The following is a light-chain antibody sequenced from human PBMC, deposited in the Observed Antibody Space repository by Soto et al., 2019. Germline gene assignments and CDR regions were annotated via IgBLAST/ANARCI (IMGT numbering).Light chain of an antibody. V-gene: IGKV3-20*01. Sequence: EIVLTQSPGTLSLSPGERATLSCRASQSVSSSYLAWYQQKPGQAPRLLIYGASSRATGIPDRFSGSGSGTDFTLTSSSLEPEDVAVYYCQQYGSSPLTFGGGTKVEIK. CDR2: GAS. CDR3: QQYGSSPLT. CDR1: QSVSSSY. J-gene: IGKJ4*01.